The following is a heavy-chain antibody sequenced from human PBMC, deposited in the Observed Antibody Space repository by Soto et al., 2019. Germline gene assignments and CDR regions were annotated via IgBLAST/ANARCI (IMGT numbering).Heavy chain of an antibody. CDR3: ARSPWGTAGIFDY. Sequence: PSETLSLTCTVSGGSISSYYWSWIRQPPGKGLEWIGYIYYSGSTNYNPSLKSRVTISVDTSKNQFSLKLSSVTAADTAVYYCARSPWGTAGIFDYWGQGTLVTVS. J-gene: IGHJ4*02. CDR1: GGSISSYY. CDR2: IYYSGST. D-gene: IGHD6-13*01. V-gene: IGHV4-59*08.